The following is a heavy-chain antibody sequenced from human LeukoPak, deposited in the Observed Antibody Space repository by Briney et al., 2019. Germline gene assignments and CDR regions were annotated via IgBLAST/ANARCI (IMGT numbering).Heavy chain of an antibody. CDR3: ARTWDSGSYHWADAFDI. V-gene: IGHV1-2*02. Sequence: GASVKVSCKASGYTFTGYYMHWVRQAPGQGLEWMGWINPNSGGTNYAQKFQGRVTMTRDTSISTVYMELSRLRSDDTAVYYCARTWDSGSYHWADAFDIWGQGTMVTVSS. D-gene: IGHD1-26*01. CDR2: INPNSGGT. CDR1: GYTFTGYY. J-gene: IGHJ3*02.